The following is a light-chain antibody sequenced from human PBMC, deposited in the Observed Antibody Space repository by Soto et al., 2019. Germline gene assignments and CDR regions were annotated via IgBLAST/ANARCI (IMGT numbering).Light chain of an antibody. J-gene: IGKJ1*01. CDR3: QQYKSLWT. Sequence: EIQMTQSPSSLSASVGDRVTITCQASQNINNYLNWYQQKPGRAPKLLIYDASNLEAGVPSRFRGSGSGTDFTFTISRLQSEDLATYYCQQYKSLWTFGQGTKVDIK. CDR2: DAS. V-gene: IGKV1-33*01. CDR1: QNINNY.